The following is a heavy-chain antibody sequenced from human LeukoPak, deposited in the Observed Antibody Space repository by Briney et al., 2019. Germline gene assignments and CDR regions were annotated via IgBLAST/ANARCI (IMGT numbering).Heavy chain of an antibody. CDR1: GYRFISNY. J-gene: IGHJ4*02. CDR2: MHPGNGNT. D-gene: IGHD2-21*01. V-gene: IGHV1-2*02. CDR3: AREGSYCVGDYCYSFDF. Sequence: ASVKVSCKASGYRFISNYIQWVRQAPGLGPEWMGWMHPGNGNTRYAEKFQGRVTMTRDTSTNTAYMDLSSLRSEDTAVYYCAREGSYCVGDYCYSFDFWGQGTLITVSS.